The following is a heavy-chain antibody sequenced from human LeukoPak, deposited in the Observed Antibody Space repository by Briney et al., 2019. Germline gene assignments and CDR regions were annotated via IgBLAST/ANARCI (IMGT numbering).Heavy chain of an antibody. CDR1: SGSISSYY. Sequence: PSETLSLTCTVSSGSISSYYWSWIRQPPGKGLEWIGYIYYSGSTNYNPSLKSRVTISIDTSKKQFSLKVRSVTAADTAVYYCARGSGWFDPWGQGTLVTVSS. D-gene: IGHD1-14*01. CDR2: IYYSGST. J-gene: IGHJ5*02. V-gene: IGHV4-59*08. CDR3: ARGSGWFDP.